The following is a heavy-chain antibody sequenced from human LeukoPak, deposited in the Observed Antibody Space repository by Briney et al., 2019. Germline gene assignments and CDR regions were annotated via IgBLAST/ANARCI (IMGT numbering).Heavy chain of an antibody. CDR2: LHRGGNI. CDR1: GFTVSNTY. CDR3: VTSPATGNIYFDL. J-gene: IGHJ2*01. V-gene: IGHV3-66*01. D-gene: IGHD6-13*01. Sequence: GGSLRLSCAVSGFTVSNTYMGSVRQPPGNGLEWISVLHRGGNIYYADSVKGRFTISRDNPKNTLYLQMDSLRAEDTAVYHCVTSPATGNIYFDLWGRGTLVAVSS.